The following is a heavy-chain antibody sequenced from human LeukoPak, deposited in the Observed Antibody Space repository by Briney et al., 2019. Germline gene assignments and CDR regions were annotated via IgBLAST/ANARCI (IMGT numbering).Heavy chain of an antibody. CDR1: GFTFDDYG. CDR3: AKVTPRPILRHFDWLLNRHAFDI. D-gene: IGHD3-9*01. V-gene: IGHV3-20*04. CDR2: INWNGGST. Sequence: GGSLRLSCAASGFTFDDYGMSWVRQAPGKGLEWVSGINWNGGSTGYADSVKGRFTISRDNAKNSLYLQMNSLRAEDTAVYYCAKVTPRPILRHFDWLLNRHAFDIWGQGTMVTVSS. J-gene: IGHJ3*02.